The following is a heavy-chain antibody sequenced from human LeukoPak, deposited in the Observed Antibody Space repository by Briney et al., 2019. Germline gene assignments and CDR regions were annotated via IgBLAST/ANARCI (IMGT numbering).Heavy chain of an antibody. CDR2: ISSSSSYI. D-gene: IGHD1-7*01. Sequence: GGSLRLSCAASGFTFSSYSMNWVRQAPGKGLEWVSSISSSSSYIYYADSVKGRFTISRDNAKNSLYLQMNSLRAEDTAVYYCARGEEVTGNSRRVFDYWGQGTLVTVSS. V-gene: IGHV3-21*01. CDR1: GFTFSSYS. J-gene: IGHJ4*02. CDR3: ARGEEVTGNSRRVFDY.